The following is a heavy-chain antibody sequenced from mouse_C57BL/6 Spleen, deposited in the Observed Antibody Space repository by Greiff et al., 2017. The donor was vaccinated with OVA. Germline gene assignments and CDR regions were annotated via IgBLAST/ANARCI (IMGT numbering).Heavy chain of an antibody. CDR3: ARRGNWVFDY. CDR2: INPNNGGT. CDR1: GYTFTDYY. Sequence: VQLQQSGPELVKPGASVKISCKASGYTFTDYYMNWVKQSHGKSLEWIGDINPNNGGTSYNQKFKGKATLTVDKSSSTAYMELRSLTSEDSAVYYCARRGNWVFDYWGQGTTLTVSS. D-gene: IGHD4-1*01. V-gene: IGHV1-26*01. J-gene: IGHJ2*01.